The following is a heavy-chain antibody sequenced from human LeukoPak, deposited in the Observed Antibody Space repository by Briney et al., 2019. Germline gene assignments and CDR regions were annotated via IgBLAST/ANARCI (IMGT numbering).Heavy chain of an antibody. D-gene: IGHD6-19*01. V-gene: IGHV1-69*06. CDR3: ARDLGSGWYLNY. J-gene: IGHJ4*02. Sequence: SVKVSCKASGGTFSSYAISWVRQAPGQGLEWMGGIIPIFGTANYAQKFQGRVTITADKSTSTAYMELSSLRSEDTAVYYCARDLGSGWYLNYWGQGTLVTVSS. CDR2: IIPIFGTA. CDR1: GGTFSSYA.